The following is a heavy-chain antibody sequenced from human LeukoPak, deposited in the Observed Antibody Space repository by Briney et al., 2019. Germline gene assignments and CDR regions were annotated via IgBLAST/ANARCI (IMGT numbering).Heavy chain of an antibody. CDR1: SGSISSGSYY. CDR3: ARSSEYGDPFNY. Sequence: SETLPLTCIVSSGSISSGSYYWGWIRQPPGKGLEWIASIYYGGSTYYNPSLKSRVTISVDTSRNQFSLKLNSVTAADTAVYYCARSSEYGDPFNYWGQGTLVTVSS. J-gene: IGHJ4*02. D-gene: IGHD4-17*01. V-gene: IGHV4-39*01. CDR2: IYYGGST.